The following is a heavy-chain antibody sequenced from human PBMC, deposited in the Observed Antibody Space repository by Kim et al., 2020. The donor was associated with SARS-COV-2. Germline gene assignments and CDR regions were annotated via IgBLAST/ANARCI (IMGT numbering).Heavy chain of an antibody. Sequence: YADSVKGRFTISRVTSKNALYLQMNSLRAEDTAVYYCAKNSGWAYFGYWGQGTLVTVS. J-gene: IGHJ4*02. CDR3: AKNSGWAYFGY. D-gene: IGHD6-19*01. V-gene: IGHV3-23*01.